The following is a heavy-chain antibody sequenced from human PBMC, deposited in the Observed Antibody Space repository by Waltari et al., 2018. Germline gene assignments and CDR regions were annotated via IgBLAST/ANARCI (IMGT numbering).Heavy chain of an antibody. CDR2: IKHDASGS. CDR1: GFTFSNSW. CDR3: SVSLNY. J-gene: IGHJ4*02. Sequence: EVQLVESGGGLVQPGGSLRLSCAASGFTFSNSWMDWVRQAPGKGLEWVANIKHDASGSHYVDSVKGRFTISRDNAQNLLYLQMNSLRAGDTAVYYCSVSLNYWGQGTLVTVSS. V-gene: IGHV3-7*01.